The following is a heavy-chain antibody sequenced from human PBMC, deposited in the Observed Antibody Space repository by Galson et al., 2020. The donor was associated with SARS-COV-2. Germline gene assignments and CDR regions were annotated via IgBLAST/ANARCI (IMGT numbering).Heavy chain of an antibody. V-gene: IGHV4-4*07. CDR1: GDSISNNY. CDR2: MYISGST. CDR3: ARDENYGLFDY. Sequence: ETSETLSLTCTVSGDSISNNYWNWIWQPAGKGLEWIGRMYISGSTNYNPSLRSRVTMSLDTSKNQFSLKLNSVTAADTAVYYCARDENYGLFDYWGQGTLVTVSS. D-gene: IGHD1-7*01. J-gene: IGHJ4*02.